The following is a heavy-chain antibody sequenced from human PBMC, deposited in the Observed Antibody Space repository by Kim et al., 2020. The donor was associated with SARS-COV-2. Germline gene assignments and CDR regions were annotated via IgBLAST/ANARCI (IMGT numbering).Heavy chain of an antibody. D-gene: IGHD3-22*01. CDR2: INPSGGST. V-gene: IGHV1-46*01. J-gene: IGHJ6*02. CDR3: ARDTYYDSSGYYGMDV. Sequence: ASVKVSCKASGYTFTSYYMHWVRQAPGQGLEWMGIINPSGGSTSYAQKFQGRVTMTRDTSTSTVYMELSSLRSEDTAVYYCARDTYYDSSGYYGMDVWGQGTTVTVSS. CDR1: GYTFTSYY.